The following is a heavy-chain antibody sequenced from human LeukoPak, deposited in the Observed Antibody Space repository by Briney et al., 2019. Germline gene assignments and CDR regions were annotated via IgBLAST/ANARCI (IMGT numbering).Heavy chain of an antibody. CDR3: TRGGSGWSAPDH. J-gene: IGHJ4*02. Sequence: GGSLRLSCAASGFIVSAKYMSWVRQAPGKGLEWVSVTYSDGSPYYAESVKGRFTISRDNSKNTVYLQMNRLRAEDTAMYHCTRGGSGWSAPDHWGQGTLVTVSS. D-gene: IGHD6-19*01. V-gene: IGHV3-66*02. CDR2: TYSDGSP. CDR1: GFIVSAKY.